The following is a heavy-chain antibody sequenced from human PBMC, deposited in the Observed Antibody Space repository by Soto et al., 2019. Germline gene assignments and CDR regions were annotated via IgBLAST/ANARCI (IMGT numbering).Heavy chain of an antibody. D-gene: IGHD3-22*01. CDR3: ARERSDYYDSSGYYFEFDP. CDR1: GYTFTSYA. CDR2: INAGNGNT. V-gene: IGHV1-3*01. J-gene: IGHJ5*02. Sequence: ASVKVSCKASGYTFTSYAMHWVRQAPGQRLEWMGWINAGNGNTKYSQKFQGRVTITRGTSASTAYMELSSLRSEDTAVYYCARERSDYYDSSGYYFEFDPWGQGTLVTVSS.